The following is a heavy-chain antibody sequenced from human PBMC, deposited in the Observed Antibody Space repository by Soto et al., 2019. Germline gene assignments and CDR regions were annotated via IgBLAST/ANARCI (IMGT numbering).Heavy chain of an antibody. V-gene: IGHV3-23*01. CDR1: GFTFSSYA. Sequence: GGSLRLSCAASGFTFSSYAMSWVRQAPGKGLEWVSAISGSGGSTYYADSVKGRFTISRDNSKNTLYLQMNSLRAEDTAVYYCAKLRSGDYVAYGMDVWGQGTTVTVSS. CDR3: AKLRSGDYVAYGMDV. CDR2: ISGSGGST. D-gene: IGHD4-17*01. J-gene: IGHJ6*02.